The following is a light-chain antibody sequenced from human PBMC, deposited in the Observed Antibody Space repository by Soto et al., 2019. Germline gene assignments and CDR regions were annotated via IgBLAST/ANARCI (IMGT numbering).Light chain of an antibody. CDR2: WAS. CDR1: QSVLYSSNNKNY. V-gene: IGKV4-1*01. CDR3: QQYYSTPPT. Sequence: DIVMTQSPDSLPVSLGERATINCESSQSVLYSSNNKNYLAWYQQKPGQPPKLLIYWASTRESGVPDRFSGSGSGTDFTLTINSLQAEDVAVYYCQQYYSTPPTVGQGTKLELK. J-gene: IGKJ2*01.